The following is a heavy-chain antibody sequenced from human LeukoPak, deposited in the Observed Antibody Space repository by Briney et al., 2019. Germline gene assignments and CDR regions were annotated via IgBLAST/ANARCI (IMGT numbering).Heavy chain of an antibody. V-gene: IGHV3-48*04. D-gene: IGHD2/OR15-2a*01. CDR2: ISSSSTTI. Sequence: GGSLRLSCAASGFTFNSYAMNWVRQAPGKGLEWISYISSSSTTINYADSVKGRFTISRDNAKNSLYLQMNSLRAGDTAVYYCARVTSLWGQGTLVTVSS. CDR1: GFTFNSYA. J-gene: IGHJ4*02. CDR3: ARVTSL.